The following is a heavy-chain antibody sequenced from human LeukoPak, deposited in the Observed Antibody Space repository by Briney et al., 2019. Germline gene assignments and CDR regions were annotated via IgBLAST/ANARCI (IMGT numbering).Heavy chain of an antibody. D-gene: IGHD3-3*01. Sequence: SETLSLTCTVSGGSISSSSYYWGWIRQPPGKGLEWIGSIYHSGSTYYNPSLKSRVTISVDTSKNQFSLKLSSVTAADTAVYYCARDFWQFTSFDPWGQGTLVTVSS. J-gene: IGHJ5*02. V-gene: IGHV4-39*07. CDR1: GGSISSSSYY. CDR3: ARDFWQFTSFDP. CDR2: IYHSGST.